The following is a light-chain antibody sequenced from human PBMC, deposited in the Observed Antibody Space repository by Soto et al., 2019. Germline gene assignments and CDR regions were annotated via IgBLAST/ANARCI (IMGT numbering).Light chain of an antibody. Sequence: IQLTQSPSSLSASVGDRVTITCRASEGISSHLAWYQQKPGKAPKLLIYAASTLQGGVPSRFSGSGSGTDFALTISSLQPEDFATYFCQQINSYPRTFGPGTKVDFK. J-gene: IGKJ3*01. CDR2: AAS. CDR3: QQINSYPRT. CDR1: EGISSH. V-gene: IGKV1-9*01.